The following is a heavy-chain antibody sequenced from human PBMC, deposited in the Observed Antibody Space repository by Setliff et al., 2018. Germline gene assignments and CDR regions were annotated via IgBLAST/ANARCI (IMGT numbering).Heavy chain of an antibody. CDR2: IYHGGKT. J-gene: IGHJ6*03. D-gene: IGHD3-3*01. CDR3: ARMSGFLYMDV. V-gene: IGHV4-39*01. Sequence: SETLSLTCTVSGGSISSGVYYWGWIRQPPGKGLEWIGRIYHGGKTYYNTSLESRLTISVDTAQNQFSLSLSSVTAADTAVYYCARMSGFLYMDVWGKGTPVTVSS. CDR1: GGSISSGVYY.